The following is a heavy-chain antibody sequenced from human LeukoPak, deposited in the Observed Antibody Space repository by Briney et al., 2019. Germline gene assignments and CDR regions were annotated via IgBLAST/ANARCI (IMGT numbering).Heavy chain of an antibody. J-gene: IGHJ6*03. CDR3: ARGPLPYYYHYYMDV. CDR1: GGSFSGYY. V-gene: IGHV4-34*01. D-gene: IGHD2-2*01. CDR2: INHSGST. Sequence: PSETLSRTCAVYGGSFSGYYWRWIRQPPGKGLEWIGEINHSGSTNYNPSLKSRVTISVDTSKNQFSLKLSSVTAADTAVYYCARGPLPYYYHYYMDVWGKGTTVTVSS.